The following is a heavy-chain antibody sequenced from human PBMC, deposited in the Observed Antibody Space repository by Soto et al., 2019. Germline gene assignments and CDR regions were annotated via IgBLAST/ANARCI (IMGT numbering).Heavy chain of an antibody. V-gene: IGHV3-53*04. CDR3: ARESLHYYGSGSYFDY. J-gene: IGHJ4*02. CDR2: IYSGGST. CDR1: GFTVSSNY. Sequence: PGGSLRLSCAASGFTVSSNYMSWVRQAPGKGLEWVSVIYSGGSTYYADSVKGRFTISRHNSKNTLYLQMNSLRAEDTAVYYCARESLHYYGSGSYFDYWGQGTLVTVS. D-gene: IGHD3-10*01.